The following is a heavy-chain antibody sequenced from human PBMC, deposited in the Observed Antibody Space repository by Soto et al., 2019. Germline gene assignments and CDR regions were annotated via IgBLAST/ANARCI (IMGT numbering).Heavy chain of an antibody. J-gene: IGHJ1*01. CDR2: ISAYNGNT. Sequence: QVQLVQSGAEVKKPGASVNVSCKASGYTFTSYGISWVRQAPGQGLEWMGWISAYNGNTNYAQKLQGRVTMTTDTSTSTAYMELRSLRSDDTAVYYCARHDQAFTAAGSSRHWGQGTLVTVSS. CDR3: ARHDQAFTAAGSSRH. D-gene: IGHD6-13*01. CDR1: GYTFTSYG. V-gene: IGHV1-18*04.